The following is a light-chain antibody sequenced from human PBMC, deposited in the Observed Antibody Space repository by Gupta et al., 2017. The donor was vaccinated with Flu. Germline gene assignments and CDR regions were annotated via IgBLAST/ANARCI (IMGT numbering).Light chain of an antibody. CDR1: SEHTTYA. J-gene: IGLJ3*02. CDR2: VNSDGSH. V-gene: IGLV4-69*01. CDR3: QTWATGIRV. Sequence: QLVLTQSPSASASVKLTCTLSSEHTTYAIAWHQQQPEKGPRFLMKVNSDGSHNKGDGIPDRFSASSSGAERYLTISRLQSEDEADYYCQTWATGIRVFSGGTKLTVL.